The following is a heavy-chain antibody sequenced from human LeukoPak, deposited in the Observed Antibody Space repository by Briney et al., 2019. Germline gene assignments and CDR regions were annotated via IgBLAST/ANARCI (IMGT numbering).Heavy chain of an antibody. CDR2: ISSGSDTI. CDR1: GFTFSSHS. D-gene: IGHD5/OR15-5a*01. J-gene: IGHJ4*02. V-gene: IGHV3-48*02. CDR3: ARGPAIVYGYFDN. Sequence: PGGSLRLSCAASGFTFSSHSMNWVRQAPGKGPDWISYISSGSDTIYYAESVKGRFTISGDNAKNSLYLQMNSLRDEDTAVYYCARGPAIVYGYFDNWGQGTLVTVSS.